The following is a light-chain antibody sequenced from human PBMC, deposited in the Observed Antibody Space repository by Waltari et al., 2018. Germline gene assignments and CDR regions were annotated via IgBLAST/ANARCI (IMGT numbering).Light chain of an antibody. Sequence: DIQMTQSPSSLSASVGDTVTITCRASQTFTTTLAWYQQKPGKAPKLLIYSTSRLQSGVPSRFSGSKSGTDFTLTISSLQPEDIGSYYCQQYYTYPLTFGGGTKVEIK. V-gene: IGKV1-27*01. J-gene: IGKJ4*01. CDR1: QTFTTT. CDR2: STS. CDR3: QQYYTYPLT.